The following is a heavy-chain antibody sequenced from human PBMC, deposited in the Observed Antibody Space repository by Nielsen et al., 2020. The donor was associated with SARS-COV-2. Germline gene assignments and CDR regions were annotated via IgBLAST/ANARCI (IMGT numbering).Heavy chain of an antibody. Sequence: LRLSCTVSGGSISSGGYYWSWIRQHPGKGLEWIGYIYYSGSTYYNPSLKSRVTISVDTSKNQFSLKLSSVTAADTAVYYCARVRRYSRAPGAFDIWGQGTMVTVSS. V-gene: IGHV4-31*03. CDR2: IYYSGST. D-gene: IGHD6-13*01. CDR3: ARVRRYSRAPGAFDI. CDR1: GGSISSGGYY. J-gene: IGHJ3*02.